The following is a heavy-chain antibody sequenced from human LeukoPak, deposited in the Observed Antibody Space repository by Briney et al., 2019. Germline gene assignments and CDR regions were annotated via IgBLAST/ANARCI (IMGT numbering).Heavy chain of an antibody. D-gene: IGHD6-13*01. CDR1: GGSISSSNW. CDR2: IYHSGST. V-gene: IGHV4-4*02. CDR3: ARDLYSSRTNDAFVI. J-gene: IGHJ3*02. Sequence: SETLSLTCAVSGGSISSSNWWNWVRQPPGKGLEWIGEIYHSGSTYYNPSLKSRVTISVDTSKNHFSLKLSSVTAADTAVYYCARDLYSSRTNDAFVIWGQGTMVTVSS.